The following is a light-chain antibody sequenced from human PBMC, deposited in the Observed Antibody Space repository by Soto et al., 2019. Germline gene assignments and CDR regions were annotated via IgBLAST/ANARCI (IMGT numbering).Light chain of an antibody. CDR2: GAS. CDR3: QEYNTWPWT. CDR1: QSVNNN. Sequence: ETLMTQSPATLSVSPGERATLSCRASQSVNNNLAWYQQKRGQAPRVLIYGASTRATGIPARVTCSGSGTEFILPITSLQSEDSAVYYWQEYNTWPWTFCQGTTVEFK. V-gene: IGKV3-15*01. J-gene: IGKJ1*01.